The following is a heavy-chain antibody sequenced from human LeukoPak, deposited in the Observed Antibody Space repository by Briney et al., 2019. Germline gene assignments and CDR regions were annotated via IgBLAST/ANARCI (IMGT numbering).Heavy chain of an antibody. Sequence: SETLSLTCTVSNGSISPYYWSWIRQPPGKGLEWIGYIYHSGNNNYNPSLSSRVTIAVDTSKNQFSLELTSVTGAETAVYFCAGFPAKKADWGQGTLVTVSS. CDR2: IYHSGNN. D-gene: IGHD4/OR15-4a*01. CDR3: AGFPAKKAD. J-gene: IGHJ4*02. CDR1: NGSISPYY. V-gene: IGHV4-59*01.